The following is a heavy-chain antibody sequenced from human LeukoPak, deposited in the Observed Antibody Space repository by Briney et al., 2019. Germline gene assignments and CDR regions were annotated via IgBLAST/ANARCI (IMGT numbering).Heavy chain of an antibody. D-gene: IGHD2-2*01. V-gene: IGHV1-69*05. Sequence: SAKVSCKASGGTFSSYAISWVRQAPGQGLEWMGGIIPIFGTANYAQKFQGRVTITTDESTSTAYMELSSLRSEDTAVYYCAKDQDIVVVPAANRNAFDIWGQGTMVTVSS. CDR3: AKDQDIVVVPAANRNAFDI. J-gene: IGHJ3*02. CDR2: IIPIFGTA. CDR1: GGTFSSYA.